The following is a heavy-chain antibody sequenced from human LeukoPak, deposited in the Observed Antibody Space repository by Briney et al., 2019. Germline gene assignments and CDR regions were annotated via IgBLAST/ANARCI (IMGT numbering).Heavy chain of an antibody. CDR1: GFTFSSYA. D-gene: IGHD1-1*01. J-gene: IGHJ4*02. Sequence: RGSLRLSCAASGFTFSSYAMSWVRQAPGKGLEWVSAISGSGGSTYYADSVKGRFTISRDNSKNTLYLQMNSLRAEDTAVYYCAKRKARDNWNVIDYWGQGTLVTVSS. CDR2: ISGSGGST. V-gene: IGHV3-23*01. CDR3: AKRKARDNWNVIDY.